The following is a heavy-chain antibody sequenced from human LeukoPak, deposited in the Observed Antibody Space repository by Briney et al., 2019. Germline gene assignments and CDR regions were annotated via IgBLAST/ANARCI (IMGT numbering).Heavy chain of an antibody. CDR3: ARGARARYYFDY. V-gene: IGHV3-21*01. CDR1: GFTFSSYS. CDR2: ISSSSSYI. J-gene: IGHJ4*02. D-gene: IGHD1-26*01. Sequence: GGSLRLSCEASGFTFSSYSMNWVRQAPGKGLEWVSSISSSSSYIYYADSVKGRFTISRDNAKNSLYLQMNSLRAEDTAVYYCARGARARYYFDYWGQGTLVTVSS.